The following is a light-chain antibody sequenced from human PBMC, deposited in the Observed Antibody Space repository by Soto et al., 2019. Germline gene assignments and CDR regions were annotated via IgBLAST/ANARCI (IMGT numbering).Light chain of an antibody. J-gene: IGKJ1*01. CDR3: QHYGSSRWT. CDR1: QSVSSTY. Sequence: EIVLTQSPGTLSLSPGERATLSCRASQSVSSTYLAWYQQKPGQAPRLLIYGASSRATGIPDRFSGSGSGTDFALTISRLEPEDFAVYYCQHYGSSRWTFGQGTMVDI. V-gene: IGKV3-20*01. CDR2: GAS.